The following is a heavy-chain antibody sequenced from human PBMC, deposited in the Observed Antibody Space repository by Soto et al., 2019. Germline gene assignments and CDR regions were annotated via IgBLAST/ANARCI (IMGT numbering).Heavy chain of an antibody. CDR1: GYSFTSYW. D-gene: IGHD1-1*01. Sequence: GESLKISCKGSGYSFTSYWISWVRQMPGKGLEWMGRIDPSDSYTNYRPSFQGHVTISADKSISTAYLQWSSLKASDTARYYCSRQLRGHHGAFDIWGQGTMVTVSS. V-gene: IGHV5-10-1*01. J-gene: IGHJ3*02. CDR3: SRQLRGHHGAFDI. CDR2: IDPSDSYT.